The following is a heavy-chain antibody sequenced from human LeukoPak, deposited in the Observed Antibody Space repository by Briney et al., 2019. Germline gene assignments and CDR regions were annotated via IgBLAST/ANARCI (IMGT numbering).Heavy chain of an antibody. Sequence: ASVKVSCKASGGTFSSYAISWVRQAPGQGLEWMGGIIPILGIANYAQKFQGRVTITADKSTSTAYMELSSLRSEDTAVYYCARDQGTYYFDYWGQGTLVTVSS. J-gene: IGHJ4*02. CDR3: ARDQGTYYFDY. CDR2: IIPILGIA. CDR1: GGTFSSYA. V-gene: IGHV1-69*10.